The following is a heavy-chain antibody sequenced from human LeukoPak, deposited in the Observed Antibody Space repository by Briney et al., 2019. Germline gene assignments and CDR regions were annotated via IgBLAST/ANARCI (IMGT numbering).Heavy chain of an antibody. J-gene: IGHJ4*02. CDR1: GGSISSYY. CDR3: ASRKLGNDY. CDR2: IYHTGST. D-gene: IGHD7-27*01. Sequence: PSETLSLTCTVSGGSISSYYWSWIRQPAGKGLEWIGYIYHTGSTSYSPSLKSRVTISADTSQNQFSLMWSSVTAADTAVYYCASRKLGNDYWGQGTLVTVSS. V-gene: IGHV4-59*01.